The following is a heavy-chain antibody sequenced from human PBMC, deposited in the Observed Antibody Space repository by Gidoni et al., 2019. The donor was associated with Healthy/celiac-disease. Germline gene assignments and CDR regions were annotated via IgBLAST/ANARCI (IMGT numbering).Heavy chain of an antibody. V-gene: IGHV4-39*01. J-gene: IGHJ2*01. CDR3: ARPHGDPPYWYFDL. CDR1: GGSISSSSYY. CDR2: IYYSGST. D-gene: IGHD4-17*01. Sequence: QLQLQESGPGLVKPSETLSLTCTVSGGSISSSSYYWGWIRQPPGKGLEWIGSIYYSGSTYYNPSLKSRVTISVDTSKNQFSLKLSSVTAADTAVYYCARPHGDPPYWYFDLWGRGTLVTVSS.